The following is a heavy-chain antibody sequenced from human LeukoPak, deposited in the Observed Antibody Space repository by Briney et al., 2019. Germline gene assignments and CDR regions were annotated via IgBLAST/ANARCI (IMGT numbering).Heavy chain of an antibody. CDR3: ARHLEDIVVVPAAYYYYYMEV. CDR1: GGSISSYY. J-gene: IGHJ6*03. D-gene: IGHD2-2*01. CDR2: IYTSGST. Sequence: SETLSLTCTVSGGSISSYYWSWIRQPAGKGLEWIGRIYTSGSTNYNPSLKSRVTMSVDTSKNQFSLKLSSVTAADTAVYYCARHLEDIVVVPAAYYYYYMEVWGKGTTVTVSS. V-gene: IGHV4-4*07.